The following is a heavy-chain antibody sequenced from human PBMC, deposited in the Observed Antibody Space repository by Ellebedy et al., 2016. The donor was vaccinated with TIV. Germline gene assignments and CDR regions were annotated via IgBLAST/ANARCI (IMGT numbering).Heavy chain of an antibody. Sequence: MPSETLSLTCAVSGGSISSGGYSWSWIRQPPGKGLEWIGYIFPSGRTYSNPSLKSRVAISIDGSKNQFSLKLSFVTAADTAVYYCARGSATNNYWYFDLWGRGTLVTVSS. CDR2: IFPSGRT. V-gene: IGHV4-30-2*01. CDR3: ARGSATNNYWYFDL. D-gene: IGHD6-25*01. CDR1: GGSISSGGYS. J-gene: IGHJ2*01.